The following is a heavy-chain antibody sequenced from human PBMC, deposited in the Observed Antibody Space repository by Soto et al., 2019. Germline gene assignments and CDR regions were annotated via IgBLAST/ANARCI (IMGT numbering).Heavy chain of an antibody. CDR1: GGSISSSNW. Sequence: PSETLSLTCAVSGGSISSSNWWSWVRQPPGKGLEWIGEIYHSGSTNYNPSLKSRVTISVDKSKNQFSLKLSSVTAADTAVYYWARRGRTVNDYYYGMDVWGQGTTVTVSS. D-gene: IGHD3-16*01. J-gene: IGHJ6*02. V-gene: IGHV4-4*02. CDR3: ARRGRTVNDYYYGMDV. CDR2: IYHSGST.